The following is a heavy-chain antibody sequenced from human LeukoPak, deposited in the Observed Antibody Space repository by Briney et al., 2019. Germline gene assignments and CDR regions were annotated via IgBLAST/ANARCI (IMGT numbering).Heavy chain of an antibody. V-gene: IGHV3-7*01. CDR3: ARVQRITMIVVGPYDAFDI. D-gene: IGHD3-22*01. J-gene: IGHJ3*02. CDR1: GFTFSSYW. Sequence: PGGSLRLSCAASGFTFSSYWMSWVRQAPGKGLEWVANIKQDGSEKYYVDSVKGRFTISRDNAKNSLYLQMNSLRAEDTAVYYCARVQRITMIVVGPYDAFDIWGQGTMVTVSS. CDR2: IKQDGSEK.